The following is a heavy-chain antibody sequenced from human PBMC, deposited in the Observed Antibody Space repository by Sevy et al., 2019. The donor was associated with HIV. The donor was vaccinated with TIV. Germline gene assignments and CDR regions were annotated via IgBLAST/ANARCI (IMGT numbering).Heavy chain of an antibody. D-gene: IGHD3-10*01. CDR2: ISSSSSYI. V-gene: IGHV3-21*01. J-gene: IGHJ6*02. CDR3: ARDRDGSGSSGGYGMDV. CDR1: GLTFSSYS. Sequence: GGSLRLSCVASGLTFSSYSMKWVRQAPGKGLEWVSSISSSSSYIYYADSVKGRFTISRDNAKKSLYLQVNSLRAEDTAVYYCARDRDGSGSSGGYGMDVWGRGTTVTVSS.